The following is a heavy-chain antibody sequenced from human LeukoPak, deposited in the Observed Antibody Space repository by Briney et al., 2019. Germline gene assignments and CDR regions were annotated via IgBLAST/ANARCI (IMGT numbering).Heavy chain of an antibody. V-gene: IGHV4-34*01. Sequence: PSETLSLTCAVYGGSFSGYYWSWIRQPPGKGLEWIGEINQSGSTNYNPSLKSRVTISVDTSKNQFSLKLSSVTAADTAVYYCARGSLWFPWGQGTLVTVSS. D-gene: IGHD3-10*01. CDR2: INQSGST. CDR1: GGSFSGYY. CDR3: ARGSLWFP. J-gene: IGHJ5*02.